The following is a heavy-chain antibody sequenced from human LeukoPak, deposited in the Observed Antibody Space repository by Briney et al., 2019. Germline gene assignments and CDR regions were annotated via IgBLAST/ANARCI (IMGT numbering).Heavy chain of an antibody. CDR3: VRNMEFSGSPDDY. CDR1: GFTLSSYA. V-gene: IGHV3-23*01. D-gene: IGHD1-26*01. J-gene: IGHJ4*02. CDR2: ISGSGGST. Sequence: PGGSRRLSCAASGFTLSSYAMSWVRQAPGKGLEWVSAISGSGGSTYYADSVKGRFTISRDNSKNTLYLQMNSLRAEDTAVYYCVRNMEFSGSPDDYWGQGTLVTVSS.